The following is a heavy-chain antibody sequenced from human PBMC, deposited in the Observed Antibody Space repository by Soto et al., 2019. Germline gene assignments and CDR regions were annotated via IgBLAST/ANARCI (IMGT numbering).Heavy chain of an antibody. D-gene: IGHD2-21*01. Sequence: PGGSLRLSCAASGFTFISYGMHWVRQAPGKGLEWVAVISYDGSNKYYADSVKGRFTISRDNSKNTLYLQMNSLRAEDTAVYYCAKDPAYGGYYYYGMDVWGQGTTVTVSS. CDR3: AKDPAYGGYYYYGMDV. J-gene: IGHJ6*02. CDR2: ISYDGSNK. CDR1: GFTFISYG. V-gene: IGHV3-30*18.